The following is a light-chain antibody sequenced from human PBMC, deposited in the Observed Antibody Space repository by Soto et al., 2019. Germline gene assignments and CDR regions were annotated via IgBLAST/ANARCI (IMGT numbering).Light chain of an antibody. CDR3: HQYDNAPQT. CDR2: GAS. J-gene: IGKJ2*01. V-gene: IGKV3-20*01. CDR1: QTLRRTY. Sequence: EIVLMQSPGTRSFSPWERSTLSFGASQTLRRTYIAWYQQKPGQAPRVLIYGASKRATGIPDRFSGSGSGTDFSLTISRLEPEDFAVYYCHQYDNAPQTYGQGTKVDIK.